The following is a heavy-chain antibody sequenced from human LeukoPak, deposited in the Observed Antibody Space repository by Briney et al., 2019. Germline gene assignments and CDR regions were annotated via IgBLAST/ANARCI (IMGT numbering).Heavy chain of an antibody. CDR1: GGSISSSSYY. V-gene: IGHV4-39*07. D-gene: IGHD2-15*01. J-gene: IGHJ4*02. CDR2: IYYSGST. Sequence: PSETLSLTCTVSGGSISSSSYYGGWIRQPQGKGLEWIGSIYYSGSTYYKPSLKSRVTISVDTSKNQFSLKLSSVTAADTAVYYCAREWYLMGFDYWGQGTLVTVSS. CDR3: AREWYLMGFDY.